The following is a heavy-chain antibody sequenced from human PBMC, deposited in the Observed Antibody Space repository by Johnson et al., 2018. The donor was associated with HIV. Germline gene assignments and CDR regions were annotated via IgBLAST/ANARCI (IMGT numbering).Heavy chain of an antibody. CDR2: IGTAGDT. CDR3: ARAGRVGDGSTDAFDI. CDR1: GFTFSSYD. Sequence: VQLVESGGGLVQPGGSLRLSCAASGFTFSSYDMHWVRQATGKGLEWVSSIGTAGDTYYPGSVKGRFTIARENAKNSLYLQMNSLRAGDKAVDYCARAGRVGDGSTDAFDIWGQGTMVTVSS. V-gene: IGHV3-13*01. J-gene: IGHJ3*02. D-gene: IGHD3-10*01.